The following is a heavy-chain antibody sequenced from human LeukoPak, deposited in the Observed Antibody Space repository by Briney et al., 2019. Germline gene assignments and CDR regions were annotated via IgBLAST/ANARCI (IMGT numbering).Heavy chain of an antibody. V-gene: IGHV1-18*01. Sequence: ASVKVSCKASGYTFTSFGISWVRQAPGQGLEWMGWISAYNANTNYAQKLQGRVTMTTDTSTSTAYMELRSLRSDDTAVYYCAREPTIAAAGSPDYWGQGTLVTVSS. D-gene: IGHD6-13*01. CDR3: AREPTIAAAGSPDY. CDR1: GYTFTSFG. CDR2: ISAYNANT. J-gene: IGHJ4*02.